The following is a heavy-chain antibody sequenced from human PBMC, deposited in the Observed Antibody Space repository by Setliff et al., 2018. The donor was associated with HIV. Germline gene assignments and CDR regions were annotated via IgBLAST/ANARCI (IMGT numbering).Heavy chain of an antibody. Sequence: SETLSLTCAVYGGSFSEYYWSWIRQSPGKGLEWIGEINHSGSTHYTPPLKSRATISVDTSKNQFSLRLNSVTAADTAVYYCARCATLLPGYSDRWEYFYMDVWGKGTTVTVSS. D-gene: IGHD5-12*01. CDR2: INHSGST. J-gene: IGHJ6*03. V-gene: IGHV4-34*01. CDR3: ARCATLLPGYSDRWEYFYMDV. CDR1: GGSFSEYY.